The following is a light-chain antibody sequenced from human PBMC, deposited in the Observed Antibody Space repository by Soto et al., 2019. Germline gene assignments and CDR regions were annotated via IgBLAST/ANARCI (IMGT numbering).Light chain of an antibody. Sequence: QSALTQPASVSGSPGQSITISCTGTSSDVGSYNLVSWYQQPPGKAPKLMIYEGSKRPSGVSNRFSGSKSGNTASLTISGLQAEDEADYYCCSYGGSTSDVFGTGTKLTVL. CDR3: CSYGGSTSDV. CDR1: SSDVGSYNL. V-gene: IGLV2-23*01. CDR2: EGS. J-gene: IGLJ1*01.